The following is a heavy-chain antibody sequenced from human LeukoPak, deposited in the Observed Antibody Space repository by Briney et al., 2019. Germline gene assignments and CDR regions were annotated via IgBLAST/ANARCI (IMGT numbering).Heavy chain of an antibody. V-gene: IGHV3-21*04. CDR1: GFTFSSYS. J-gene: IGHJ4*02. D-gene: IGHD2/OR15-2a*01. Sequence: PGGSLRLSCAASGFTFSSYSMNWVRQAPGKGLEWVSSISSSSSYIYYADSVKGRFTISRDNAKNSLYLQMNSLRAEDTAVYYCAKNRRSPEYYFDYWGQGTLVTVSS. CDR2: ISSSSSYI. CDR3: AKNRRSPEYYFDY.